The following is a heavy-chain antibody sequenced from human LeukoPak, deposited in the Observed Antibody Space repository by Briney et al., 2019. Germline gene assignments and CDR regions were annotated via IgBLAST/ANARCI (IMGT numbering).Heavy chain of an antibody. CDR3: ARGRYYYDSSGYYIDY. D-gene: IGHD3-22*01. V-gene: IGHV4-34*01. CDR2: INHSGST. Sequence: SETLSLTCAVYGGSFSGYYWSWIRRPPGKGLEWIGEINHSGSTNYNPSLKSRVTISVDTSKNQFSLKLSSVTAADTAVYYCARGRYYYDSSGYYIDYWGQGTLVTVSS. CDR1: GGSFSGYY. J-gene: IGHJ4*02.